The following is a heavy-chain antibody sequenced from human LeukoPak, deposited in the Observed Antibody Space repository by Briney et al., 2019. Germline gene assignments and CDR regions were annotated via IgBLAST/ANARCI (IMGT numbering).Heavy chain of an antibody. J-gene: IGHJ5*02. CDR1: GGSISSGGYY. D-gene: IGHD2-2*01. CDR2: IYYSGST. V-gene: IGHV4-31*03. Sequence: SQTLSLTCTVSGGSISSGGYYWSWIRQHPGKGLEWIGYIYYSGSTYYNPSLKSRVTISVDTSKNQFSLKLGSVTAADTVVYYCVSYQLLSEGWFDPWGQGTLVTVSS. CDR3: VSYQLLSEGWFDP.